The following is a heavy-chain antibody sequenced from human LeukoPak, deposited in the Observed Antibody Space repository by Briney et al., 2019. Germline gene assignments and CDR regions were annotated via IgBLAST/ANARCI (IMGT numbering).Heavy chain of an antibody. D-gene: IGHD2-15*01. CDR1: GFTFSNYA. CDR2: VSHSGSNT. J-gene: IGHJ4*02. V-gene: IGHV3-23*01. Sequence: GGSLRLSCAASGFTFSNYAMTWVRQAPGKGLEWVSAVSHSGSNTYYADSVKGRFTVSRDNSKNTLYLQMNSLRAEDTAVYFCAKVPGAYCSGGTGYLDYWGQGTLVTVSS. CDR3: AKVPGAYCSGGTGYLDY.